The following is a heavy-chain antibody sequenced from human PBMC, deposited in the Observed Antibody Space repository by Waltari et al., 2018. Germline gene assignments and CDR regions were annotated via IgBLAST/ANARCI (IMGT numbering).Heavy chain of an antibody. D-gene: IGHD5-18*01. CDR2: INHSGST. CDR1: GGSFSGYY. CDR3: ARGREGADTAMVTYFDY. J-gene: IGHJ4*02. V-gene: IGHV4-34*01. Sequence: QVQLQQWGAGLLKPSETLSLTCAVYGGSFSGYYWSWIRQPPGKGLVWIGEINHSGSTNYNPSLKSRVTISVDTSKNQFSLKLSSVTAADTAVYYCARGREGADTAMVTYFDYWGQGTLVTVSS.